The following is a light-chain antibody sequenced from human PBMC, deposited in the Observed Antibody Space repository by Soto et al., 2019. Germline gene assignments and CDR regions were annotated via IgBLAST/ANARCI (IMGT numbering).Light chain of an antibody. CDR1: SSDVGGYNY. Sequence: QSALTQPPSASGSPGQSVTISCTGTSSDVGGYNYVSWYQQHPGKAPKLMIYEVNKRPSGVPDRFSGSKSGNTASLTVSGLQAEDEADYYCTSYAVSNNFGYVFRTGTKVTVL. CDR3: TSYAVSNNFGYV. V-gene: IGLV2-8*01. J-gene: IGLJ1*01. CDR2: EVN.